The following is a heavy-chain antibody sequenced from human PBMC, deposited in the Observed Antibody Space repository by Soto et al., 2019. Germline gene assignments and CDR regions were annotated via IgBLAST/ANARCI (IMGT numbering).Heavy chain of an antibody. CDR3: AKPPYSSSSYYYYGIDV. Sequence: GGSLRLSCAASGFTFSDYYMSWIRQAPGKGLEWVSAISGSGGTTYHADSVKGRFTISRDNSKNTLYLQMNSLRAEDAAVYYCAKPPYSSSSYYYYGIDVWGQGTTVTGSS. J-gene: IGHJ6*02. D-gene: IGHD6-6*01. V-gene: IGHV3-23*01. CDR1: GFTFSDYY. CDR2: ISGSGGTT.